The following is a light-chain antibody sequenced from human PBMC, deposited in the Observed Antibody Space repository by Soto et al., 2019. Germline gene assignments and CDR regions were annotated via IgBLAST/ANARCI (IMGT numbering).Light chain of an antibody. CDR1: QSVSSN. CDR2: EAS. V-gene: IGKV3D-11*02. J-gene: IGKJ5*01. Sequence: TPSVSPGGRATLSCRASQSVSSNLAWYQQKPGQAPRLLIYEASTRAPAIPARFSGSGTGTDFTLTISSLEPEDSAVYHCQQRSNWPSITFGQGTRLEI. CDR3: QQRSNWPSIT.